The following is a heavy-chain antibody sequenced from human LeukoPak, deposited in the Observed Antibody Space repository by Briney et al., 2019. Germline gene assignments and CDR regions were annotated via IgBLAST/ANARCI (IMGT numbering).Heavy chain of an antibody. Sequence: GGSLRLSCAASGFTFSSYSMNWVRQAPGKRLEWVSSISSSSSYIYYADSVKGRFTISRDNAKNSLYLQMNSLRAEDTAVYYCARGRHRSRPFDYWGQGTLVTVSS. CDR2: ISSSSSYI. D-gene: IGHD6-6*01. J-gene: IGHJ4*02. CDR3: ARGRHRSRPFDY. CDR1: GFTFSSYS. V-gene: IGHV3-21*01.